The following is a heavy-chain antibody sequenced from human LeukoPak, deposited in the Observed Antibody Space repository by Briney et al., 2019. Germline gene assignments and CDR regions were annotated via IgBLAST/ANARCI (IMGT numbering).Heavy chain of an antibody. CDR2: IYYSGST. D-gene: IGHD6-6*01. CDR1: GRSISSYY. Sequence: SETLSLTCTVSGRSISSYYWSWIRQPPGKGLEWIGYIYYSGSTNYNPSLKSRVTISVDTSKNQFSLKLSSVTAADTAVYYCARGRSIAARTAFDYWGQGTLVTVSS. J-gene: IGHJ4*02. CDR3: ARGRSIAARTAFDY. V-gene: IGHV4-59*01.